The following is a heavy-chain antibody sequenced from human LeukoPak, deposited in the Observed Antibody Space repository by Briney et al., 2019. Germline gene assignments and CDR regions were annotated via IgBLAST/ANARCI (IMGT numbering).Heavy chain of an antibody. CDR1: GFTFSSYA. CDR2: ISGSGGST. V-gene: IGHV3-23*01. Sequence: GGSLRLSCAASGFTFSSYAMSWVRQAPGKGLEWVSAISGSGGSTYYADSVKGRFTISRDNSKNTLYLQMNSLRAEDTAVYYCAKDWTDLRYFDWLSPYFDYWGQGTLVTVSS. CDR3: AKDWTDLRYFDWLSPYFDY. D-gene: IGHD3-9*01. J-gene: IGHJ4*02.